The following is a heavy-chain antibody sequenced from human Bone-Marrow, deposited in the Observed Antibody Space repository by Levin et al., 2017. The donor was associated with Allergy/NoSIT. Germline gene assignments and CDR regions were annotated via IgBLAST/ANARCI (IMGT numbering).Heavy chain of an antibody. D-gene: IGHD1-26*01. CDR2: IIPSIGTT. CDR1: GGTFSSYT. J-gene: IGHJ4*02. Sequence: PEASVKVSCKASGGTFSSYTISWVRQAPGQGLEWMGRIIPSIGTTNYAQKFQGRVTITADKSTSTAYTELSSLRSEDTAVYYCASLSGPFDYWGQGTLVTVSS. V-gene: IGHV1-69*08. CDR3: ASLSGPFDY.